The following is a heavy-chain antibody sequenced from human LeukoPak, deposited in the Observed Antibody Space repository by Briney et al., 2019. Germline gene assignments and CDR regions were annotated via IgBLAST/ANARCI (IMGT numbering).Heavy chain of an antibody. D-gene: IGHD3-3*01. CDR3: ARGLSVGVAYGDY. Sequence: PGRSLRLSCAASGFTFSTYWVHWVRQAPGKGLVWVSCINTDGIDTRYADSVKGRFTISRDNAKNTVYLQMNSLRAEDTALYFCARGLSVGVAYGDYWGQGTLVTVSS. V-gene: IGHV3-74*01. CDR2: INTDGIDT. CDR1: GFTFSTYW. J-gene: IGHJ4*02.